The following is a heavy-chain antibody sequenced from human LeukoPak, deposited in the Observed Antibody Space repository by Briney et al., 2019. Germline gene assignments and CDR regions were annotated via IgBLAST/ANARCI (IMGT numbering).Heavy chain of an antibody. J-gene: IGHJ6*02. D-gene: IGHD3-10*01. Sequence: PSETLSLTCTVSVGSLSSDDYYWSWIRQPPGKGLEWLGYIYYSGSTYYNPSLKSQVTISVDTSKNPFSLKLSSVTAADTAVYYCARDRADYYCGGMDVWGQGTTVTVSS. CDR1: VGSLSSDDYY. V-gene: IGHV4-30-4*01. CDR3: ARDRADYYCGGMDV. CDR2: IYYSGST.